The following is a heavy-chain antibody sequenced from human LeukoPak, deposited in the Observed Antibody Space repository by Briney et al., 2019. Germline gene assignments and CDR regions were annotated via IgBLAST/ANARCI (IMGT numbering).Heavy chain of an antibody. D-gene: IGHD3-22*01. CDR2: IYYSEYT. CDR1: GGSISSGGYY. V-gene: IGHV4-31*03. CDR3: AREVVSMIEVGYFDS. J-gene: IGHJ4*02. Sequence: SQTLSLTCNVSGGSISSGGYYWNWIRQHPGKGLEWIGHIYYSEYTYYNPSLRSRVSISVDTSKNQFSLKLNSVSVADPAVYYCAREVVSMIEVGYFDSWGQGTLVTVSS.